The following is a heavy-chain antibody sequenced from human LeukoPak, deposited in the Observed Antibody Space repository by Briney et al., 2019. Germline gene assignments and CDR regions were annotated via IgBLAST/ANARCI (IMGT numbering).Heavy chain of an antibody. J-gene: IGHJ4*02. D-gene: IGHD3-10*01. V-gene: IGHV3-43*02. CDR1: GFTFDDYA. CDR3: AKLRKAVLLTFDY. CDR2: ISGDGGST. Sequence: GGSLRLSCAASGFTFDDYAMHWVRQAPGKGLEWVSLISGDGGSTYYADSVKGRFTISRDNSKNTLYLQMNSLRAEDTAVYYCAKLRKAVLLTFDYWGQGTLVTVSS.